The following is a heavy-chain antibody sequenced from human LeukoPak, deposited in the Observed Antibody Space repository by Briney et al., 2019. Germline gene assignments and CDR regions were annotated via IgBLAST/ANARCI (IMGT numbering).Heavy chain of an antibody. J-gene: IGHJ6*03. CDR3: ARYSSSSPLVYYYYMDV. V-gene: IGHV1-18*01. CDR1: GYTFTSYG. D-gene: IGHD6-6*01. CDR2: ISAYNGNA. Sequence: ASVKVSCKASGYTFTSYGISWVRQAPGQGLEWMGWISAYNGNASYAQKLQGRVTMTTDTSTSTAYMELRSLRSDDTAVYYCARYSSSSPLVYYYYMDVWGKGTTVTVSS.